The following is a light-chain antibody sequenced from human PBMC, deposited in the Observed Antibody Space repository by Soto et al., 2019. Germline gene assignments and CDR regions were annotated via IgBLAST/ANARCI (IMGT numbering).Light chain of an antibody. V-gene: IGLV2-14*01. Sequence: QSVLTQPGSVSGSPGQSITISCTGTSSDVGGYNYVSWYQQHPGKAPKLMIYDVSNRPSGVSNRFSGSKSGNTASLTISGLQAEDEADYYCSSYTSSSTGVFGPGTKVTVL. J-gene: IGLJ1*01. CDR1: SSDVGGYNY. CDR2: DVS. CDR3: SSYTSSSTGV.